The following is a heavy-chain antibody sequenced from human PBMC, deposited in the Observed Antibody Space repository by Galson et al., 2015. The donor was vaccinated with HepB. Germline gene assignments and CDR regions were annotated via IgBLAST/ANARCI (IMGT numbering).Heavy chain of an antibody. CDR3: AKGTGSLPS. Sequence: SLRHCCAASGFTFSTDWMHWGRQAPGKGLVWDSRINSDGSTTNYADSVRGRFTISRDNAKNTLYLQMSSLRAEDTALYYCAKGTGSLPSWGQGTLVTVSS. CDR1: GFTFSTDW. J-gene: IGHJ5*02. CDR2: INSDGSTT. D-gene: IGHD1-26*01. V-gene: IGHV3-74*01.